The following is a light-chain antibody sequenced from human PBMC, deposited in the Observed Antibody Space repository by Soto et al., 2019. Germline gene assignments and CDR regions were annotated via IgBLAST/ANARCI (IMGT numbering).Light chain of an antibody. J-gene: IGLJ3*02. CDR3: SSYAGSNNLP. CDR2: EVT. CDR1: SSDVGAYNY. V-gene: IGLV2-8*01. Sequence: QSVLTQTPSASGAPGQSVTISCTGSSSDVGAYNYVSWYQQHPGKAPKLMIYEVTKRPSGVPDRFSGSKSGDTASQTVSGLQAEDEADYYCSSYAGSNNLPFGGGTKLTVL.